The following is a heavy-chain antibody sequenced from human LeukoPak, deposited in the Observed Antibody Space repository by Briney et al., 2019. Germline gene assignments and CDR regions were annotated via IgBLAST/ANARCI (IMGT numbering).Heavy chain of an antibody. J-gene: IGHJ4*02. Sequence: SQTLSLTCAISGDSVSSNSAAWNWIRQSPSRGLEWLGRTYYRSKWYNDYAVSVKSRITINPDTSKNQFSLQLNSVTPEDTAVYYCARERNGYYDSSGYYDFNFDYWGQGTLVTVSS. CDR1: GDSVSSNSAA. CDR2: TYYRSKWYN. CDR3: ARERNGYYDSSGYYDFNFDY. V-gene: IGHV6-1*01. D-gene: IGHD3-22*01.